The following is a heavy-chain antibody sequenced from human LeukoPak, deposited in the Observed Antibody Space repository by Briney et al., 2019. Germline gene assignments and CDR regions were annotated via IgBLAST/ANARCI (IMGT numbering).Heavy chain of an antibody. D-gene: IGHD2-2*01. CDR2: RSPSSGNT. Sequence: ASVKLSCKAAGYTFTSYDINMVRQATGQGLEWMGWRSPSSGNTGYAQKFQGRVTMTRNTSISTAYMELSSLRSEDTAVYYCARETAVPAAIFRYYCDMDVWGQGTTVTVSS. CDR1: GYTFTSYD. CDR3: ARETAVPAAIFRYYCDMDV. J-gene: IGHJ6*02. V-gene: IGHV1-8*01.